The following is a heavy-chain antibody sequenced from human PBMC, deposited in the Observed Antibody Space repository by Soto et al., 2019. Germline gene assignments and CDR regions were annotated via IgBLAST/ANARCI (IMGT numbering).Heavy chain of an antibody. CDR3: ARESHNILTGPPWVWYFDL. V-gene: IGHV4-34*01. J-gene: IGHJ2*01. CDR2: INDRGSI. Sequence: QVQLQQWGAGPLSALETLSLTCGVSGGSFSGYYWAWIRQSPGKGLEWIGEINDRGSINYNPSLKSRVSISVGTSKNHYSLILRSVTAADTAVYYGARESHNILTGPPWVWYFDLWGRGTLVTVSS. CDR1: GGSFSGYY. D-gene: IGHD3-9*01.